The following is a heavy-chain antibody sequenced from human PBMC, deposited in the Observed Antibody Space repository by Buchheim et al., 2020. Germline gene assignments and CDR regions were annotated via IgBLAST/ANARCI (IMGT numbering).Heavy chain of an antibody. J-gene: IGHJ3*02. D-gene: IGHD3-10*01. CDR3: ARAGRYGAFDGFDI. CDR2: INHSGWT. Sequence: QVHLQQWGAGLLKPSETLSLTCAVYGGSSSGDYWSWIRQFSGKGLEWIGEINHSGWTSYNPSLKSRITISVDTSKNQVSLKLNSVTAADTAVYYCARAGRYGAFDGFDIWGQGA. CDR1: GGSSSGDY. V-gene: IGHV4-34*01.